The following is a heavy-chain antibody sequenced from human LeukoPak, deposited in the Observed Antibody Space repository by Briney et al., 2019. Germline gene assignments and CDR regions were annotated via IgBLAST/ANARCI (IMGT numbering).Heavy chain of an antibody. V-gene: IGHV3-30*02. CDR3: ARGGGETSSGQLFDY. Sequence: PGGSLRLSCAASGFAFSYYGMHWVRQTPGKGLEWVAFVRSDGSNKYYGDSVKGRFTISRDNSKNTLYLQMNSLRAEDTAVYYCARGGGETSSGQLFDYWGQGTLVTVSS. CDR1: GFAFSYYG. J-gene: IGHJ4*02. D-gene: IGHD6-19*01. CDR2: VRSDGSNK.